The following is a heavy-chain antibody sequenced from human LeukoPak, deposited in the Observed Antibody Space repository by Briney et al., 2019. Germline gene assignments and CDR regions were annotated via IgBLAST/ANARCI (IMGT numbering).Heavy chain of an antibody. V-gene: IGHV4-39*07. CDR1: GGSISSSSYY. Sequence: SETLSLTCTVPGGSISSSSYYWGWIRQPPGKGLEWIGSIYYSGSTYYNPSLKSRVTISVDTSKNQFSLKLSSVTAADTAVYYCARDMLAVVVPAAMKNWFDPWGQGTLVTVSS. J-gene: IGHJ5*02. CDR3: ARDMLAVVVPAAMKNWFDP. CDR2: IYYSGST. D-gene: IGHD2-2*01.